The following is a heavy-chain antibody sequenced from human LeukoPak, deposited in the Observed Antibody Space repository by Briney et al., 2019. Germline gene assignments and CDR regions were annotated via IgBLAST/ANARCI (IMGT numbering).Heavy chain of an antibody. D-gene: IGHD4-23*01. J-gene: IGHJ6*03. CDR2: IYYSGST. Sequence: SETLSLTXTVSGGSISSSSYYWGWIRQPPGKGLEWIGSIYYSGSTYYNPSLKSRVTISVDTSKNQFSLKLSSVTAADTAVYYCARQEGMTMVVTLSYYYYMDVWGKGTTVTVSS. CDR1: GGSISSSSYY. V-gene: IGHV4-39*01. CDR3: ARQEGMTMVVTLSYYYYMDV.